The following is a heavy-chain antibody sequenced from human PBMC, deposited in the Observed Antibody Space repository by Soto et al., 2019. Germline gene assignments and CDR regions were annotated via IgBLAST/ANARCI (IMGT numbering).Heavy chain of an antibody. D-gene: IGHD5-12*01. CDR2: VIPVLDTA. CDR1: GGTFTDSA. J-gene: IGHJ4*02. Sequence: ASVKVSCKTSGGTFTDSAFSWVRQAPGQGPEWMGGVIPVLDTANYAQKFLGRLTIAADESTNTVHMELTGLRSGDTAIYYCARWGGYDSPLDYWGQGTLVTVSS. V-gene: IGHV1-69*13. CDR3: ARWGGYDSPLDY.